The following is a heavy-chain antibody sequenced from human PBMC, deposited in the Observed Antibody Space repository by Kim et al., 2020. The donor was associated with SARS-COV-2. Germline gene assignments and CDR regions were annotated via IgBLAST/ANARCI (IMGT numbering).Heavy chain of an antibody. Sequence: SETLSLTCAVSNGSTSNNNWWSWVRQPPGKGLEWIGEINHSGTSNYNPSLKSRVIISVDKSKNQLSLKLSSVTAAATAVYYCAQPHPYVAAGDWGQGTLVTVS. D-gene: IGHD6-13*01. CDR1: NGSTSNNNW. CDR3: AQPHPYVAAGD. J-gene: IGHJ4*02. CDR2: INHSGTS. V-gene: IGHV4-4*02.